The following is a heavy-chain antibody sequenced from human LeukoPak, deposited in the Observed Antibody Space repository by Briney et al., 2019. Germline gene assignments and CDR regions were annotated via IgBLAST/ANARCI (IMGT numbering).Heavy chain of an antibody. CDR2: FDPEDGET. CDR3: ARADSSWGQPHAFDI. J-gene: IGHJ3*02. CDR1: GYTLTELS. Sequence: ASVKVSCKVSGYTLTELSMHWVRQAPGKGLEWMGGFDPEDGETIYAQKFQGRVTMTEDTSTDTAYMELSSLRSEDTAVYYCARADSSWGQPHAFDIWGQGTMVTVSS. V-gene: IGHV1-24*01. D-gene: IGHD6-13*01.